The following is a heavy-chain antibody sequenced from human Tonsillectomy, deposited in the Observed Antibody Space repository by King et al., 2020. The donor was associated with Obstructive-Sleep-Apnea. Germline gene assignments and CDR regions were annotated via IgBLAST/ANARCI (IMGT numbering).Heavy chain of an antibody. CDR1: GFTFSSYN. Sequence: VQLVQSGGGLVKPGGSLRLSCAASGFTFSSYNMNWFRQAPGKGLEWVSSISGTSSYIYYAYSVKGRFTISRDNAKSSLDLQMNSLRSEDTAVYYCAREGGVGFDSWGQGTLVTVSS. D-gene: IGHD2-15*01. CDR2: ISGTSSYI. J-gene: IGHJ4*02. CDR3: AREGGVGFDS. V-gene: IGHV3-21*06.